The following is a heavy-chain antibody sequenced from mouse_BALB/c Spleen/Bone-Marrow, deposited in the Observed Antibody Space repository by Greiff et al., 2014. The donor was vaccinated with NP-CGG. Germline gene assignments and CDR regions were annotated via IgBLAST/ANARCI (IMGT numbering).Heavy chain of an antibody. CDR2: ISCYNGAT. Sequence: LVKTGASVKISCKASGYSFTGYYMHWVKQSHGKSLEWIGYISCYNGATSYDQNFKGKATFTVDTSSSTAYMQFNSLASEDCAVYYCVRRGVPIVYCAMDDWGQGTAVTVPS. J-gene: IGHJ4*01. V-gene: IGHV1S34*01. CDR3: VRRGVPIVYCAMDD. CDR1: GYSFTGYY.